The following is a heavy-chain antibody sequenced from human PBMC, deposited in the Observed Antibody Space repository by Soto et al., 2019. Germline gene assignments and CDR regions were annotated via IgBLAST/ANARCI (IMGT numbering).Heavy chain of an antibody. J-gene: IGHJ3*02. Sequence: QITLKESGPTLVKPTQTLTLTCTFSGFSLSTSGVGVGWIRQPPGKALEWLALIYWDDDKRYSPSLKSRLTITKDTSKNQVVLTMTNMDPVDTATYYCAQVRIVATRSDEPNAFDIWGQGTMVTVSS. V-gene: IGHV2-5*02. CDR1: GFSLSTSGVG. D-gene: IGHD5-12*01. CDR3: AQVRIVATRSDEPNAFDI. CDR2: IYWDDDK.